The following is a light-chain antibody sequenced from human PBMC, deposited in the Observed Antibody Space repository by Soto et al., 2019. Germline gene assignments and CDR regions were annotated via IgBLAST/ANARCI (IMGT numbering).Light chain of an antibody. V-gene: IGKV1-39*01. CDR3: QQTYTTPEIT. J-gene: IGKJ5*01. CDR2: GAS. Sequence: DIQMTQSPSTLSGSVGDRVTITCRASQTISSWLAWYRQKPGKAPNLLMYGASYLKSGVPTRFSGSGSGTDFTLTISSLQPEDFATYYCQQTYTTPEITFGQGTRLEIK. CDR1: QTISSW.